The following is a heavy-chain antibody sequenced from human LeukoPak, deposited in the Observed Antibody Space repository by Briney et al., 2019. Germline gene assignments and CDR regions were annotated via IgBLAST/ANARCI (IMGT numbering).Heavy chain of an antibody. CDR1: GGSIGSDDYS. Sequence: SQTLSLTCAVSGGSIGSDDYSWTWIRQPPGKGLEWIGYIYYSGSTYYNPSLKSRVTISVDTSKNQFSLKLSSVTAADTAVYYCAREAYCSSTSCYPGYYYGMDVWGQGTTVTVSS. CDR3: AREAYCSSTSCYPGYYYGMDV. J-gene: IGHJ6*02. D-gene: IGHD2-2*01. V-gene: IGHV4-31*11. CDR2: IYYSGST.